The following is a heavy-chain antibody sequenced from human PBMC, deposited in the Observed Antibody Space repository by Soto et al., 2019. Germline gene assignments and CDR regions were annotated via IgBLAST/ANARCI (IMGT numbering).Heavy chain of an antibody. CDR3: ARLNSYGSYYYYYYMDV. V-gene: IGHV4-59*01. CDR1: GGSISSYY. J-gene: IGHJ6*03. D-gene: IGHD5-18*01. CDR2: LYYSGST. Sequence: QVQLQESGPGLVKPSETLSLTCTVSGGSISSYYWCWIRQPPGKGLEWIGYLYYSGSTNYNPSLKSRVTISVDTSKNQFSLKLSSVPAADTAVYYCARLNSYGSYYYYYYMDVWGKGTTVTVSS.